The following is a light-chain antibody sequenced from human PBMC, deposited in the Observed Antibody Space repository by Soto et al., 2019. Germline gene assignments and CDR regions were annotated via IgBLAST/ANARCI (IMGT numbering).Light chain of an antibody. J-gene: IGKJ2*01. CDR3: QQYNDSFPYT. V-gene: IGKV1-5*03. CDR1: QSISTW. Sequence: DIQMTQXPSTLSASVGDRATITCRASQSISTWLAWYQQKPGTAPKLLIYKASTLESGVPSRFSGSRSGTEFTLTVSSLQPDDFATYYCQQYNDSFPYTFGQGTKVDIK. CDR2: KAS.